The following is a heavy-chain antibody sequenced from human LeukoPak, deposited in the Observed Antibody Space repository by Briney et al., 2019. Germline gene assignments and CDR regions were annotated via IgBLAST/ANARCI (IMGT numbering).Heavy chain of an antibody. CDR2: INTNGTST. J-gene: IGHJ4*02. V-gene: IGHV3-74*01. Sequence: GGSLRLSCAASGFTFSSYWMYWVRQAPGKGLVWVSRINTNGTSTSYADSVKGRFTISRDNVKNTLYLQMNSLRPEDTAVYYCALSRALDYWGQGTLVTVSS. CDR3: ALSRALDY. D-gene: IGHD3-16*02. CDR1: GFTFSSYW.